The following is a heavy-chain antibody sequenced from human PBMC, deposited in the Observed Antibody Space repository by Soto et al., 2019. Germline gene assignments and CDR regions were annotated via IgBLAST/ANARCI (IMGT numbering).Heavy chain of an antibody. CDR1: GGSISSGGYY. J-gene: IGHJ3*02. CDR3: ARGGDIAVAGYDAFDI. Sequence: SETLSLTCTVSGGSISSGGYYWSWIRQHPGKGLEWIGYIYYSGSTNYNPSLKSRVTISVDTSKNQFSLKLSSVTAADTAVYYCARGGDIAVAGYDAFDIWGQGTMVTVSS. V-gene: IGHV4-61*08. D-gene: IGHD6-19*01. CDR2: IYYSGST.